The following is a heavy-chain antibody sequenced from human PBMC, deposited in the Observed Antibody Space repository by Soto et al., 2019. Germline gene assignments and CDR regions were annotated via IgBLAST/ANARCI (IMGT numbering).Heavy chain of an antibody. CDR3: ARPYSGYCSGGSCHNWFDP. Sequence: ETLSLTCTVSGGSISSSSYYWGWIRQPPGKGLEWIGSIYYSGSTYYNPSLKSRVTISVDTSKNQFSLKLSSVTAADTAVYYCARPYSGYCSGGSCHNWFDPWGQGTLVTVSS. V-gene: IGHV4-39*01. J-gene: IGHJ5*02. D-gene: IGHD2-15*01. CDR1: GGSISSSSYY. CDR2: IYYSGST.